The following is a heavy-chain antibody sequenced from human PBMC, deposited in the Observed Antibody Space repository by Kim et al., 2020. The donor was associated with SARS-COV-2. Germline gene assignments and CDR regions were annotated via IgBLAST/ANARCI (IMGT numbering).Heavy chain of an antibody. J-gene: IGHJ6*02. CDR3: ASSFLVAGHNYYYYYGMDV. CDR1: GYTFTSCA. CDR2: INTNTGNP. D-gene: IGHD6-19*01. V-gene: IGHV7-4-1*02. Sequence: ASVKVSCKASGYTFTSCAMNWVRQAPGQGLEWMGWINTNTGNPTYAQGFTGRFVFSLDTSVSTAYLQISSLKAEDTAVYYCASSFLVAGHNYYYYYGMDVWGQGTTVTVSS.